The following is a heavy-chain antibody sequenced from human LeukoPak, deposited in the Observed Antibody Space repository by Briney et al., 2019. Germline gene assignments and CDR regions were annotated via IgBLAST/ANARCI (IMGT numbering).Heavy chain of an antibody. CDR3: VRAMEV. J-gene: IGHJ6*02. Sequence: PGGSLRLSCVASGFTFSHYWMHWVRQVPGKGLEWVANINQDGTEKYYVDSVKGRFTISRDNARTSVYLQMNSLGAEDTSVYYCVRAMEVWGQGTTVTVSS. CDR2: INQDGTEK. V-gene: IGHV3-7*01. CDR1: GFTFSHYW.